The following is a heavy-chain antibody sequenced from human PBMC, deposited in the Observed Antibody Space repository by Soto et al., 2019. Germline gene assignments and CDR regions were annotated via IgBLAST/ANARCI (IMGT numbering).Heavy chain of an antibody. CDR3: ARDGMATTPTLYYFDY. J-gene: IGHJ4*02. D-gene: IGHD5-12*01. Sequence: QVQLVQSGAEVKKPGASVKVSCKASGYTFTSYYMHWVRQAPGQGLEWMGIINPSGGSTSYAQKFQGRVTMTRDTSTSTVYMELSSLRSEDTAVYYCARDGMATTPTLYYFDYWGQGTLVTVSS. CDR1: GYTFTSYY. V-gene: IGHV1-46*03. CDR2: INPSGGST.